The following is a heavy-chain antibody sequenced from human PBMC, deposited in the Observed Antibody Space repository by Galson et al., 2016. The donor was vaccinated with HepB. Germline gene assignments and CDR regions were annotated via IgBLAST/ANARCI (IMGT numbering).Heavy chain of an antibody. J-gene: IGHJ6*02. V-gene: IGHV3-23*01. D-gene: IGHD2-8*01. CDR2: INGTGTVI. CDR3: AKPLSNDILRGSGLHV. Sequence: SLRLSCAASQFTLNMYSMAWVRQAPGKGLEWVSSINGTGTVIYYADSVRGRFTISRDNSKNMLYLHMSSLSPEDTAVYFCAKPLSNDILRGSGLHVWGRGTTVTVSS. CDR1: QFTLNMYS.